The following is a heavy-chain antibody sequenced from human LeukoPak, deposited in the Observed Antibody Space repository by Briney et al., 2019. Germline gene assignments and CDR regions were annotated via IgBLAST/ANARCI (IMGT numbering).Heavy chain of an antibody. CDR3: ARGGHYYGSGSTDAFDI. D-gene: IGHD3-10*01. Sequence: ASVKVSCKASGYTFTSYDINWVRQATGQGLEWMGWMNPNSGNTGYAQKFQGRVTMTRNTSISTAYMELSSLRSEDTAVYYCARGGHYYGSGSTDAFDIWGQGTIVTVSS. CDR1: GYTFTSYD. J-gene: IGHJ3*02. CDR2: MNPNSGNT. V-gene: IGHV1-8*01.